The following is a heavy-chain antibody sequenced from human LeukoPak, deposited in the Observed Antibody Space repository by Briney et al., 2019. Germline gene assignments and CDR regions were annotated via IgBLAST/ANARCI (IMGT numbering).Heavy chain of an antibody. Sequence: SVKVSCKASGGTFRSYAISWVRQAPGQGLEWMGGIIPIFGTANYAQKFQGRVTITADESTSTAYMELSSLRSEDTAVYYCAGRYCSSTSCYVVYYYYGMDVWGQGTTVTVSS. D-gene: IGHD2-2*01. CDR3: AGRYCSSTSCYVVYYYYGMDV. CDR2: IIPIFGTA. V-gene: IGHV1-69*13. CDR1: GGTFRSYA. J-gene: IGHJ6*02.